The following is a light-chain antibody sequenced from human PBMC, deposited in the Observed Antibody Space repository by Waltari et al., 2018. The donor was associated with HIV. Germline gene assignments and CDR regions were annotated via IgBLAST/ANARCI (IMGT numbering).Light chain of an antibody. V-gene: IGLV2-23*02. CDR1: SSDVGSYNL. Sequence: QSALTQPASVSGSPGQSITISCTGTSSDVGSYNLVSWYQQHPGKAPQLMIYEVSKRPSGVSNRFSGSKSGNTAPLTISGLQAEDEADYYCCSYAGSSTYVFGTGTKVTVL. J-gene: IGLJ1*01. CDR3: CSYAGSSTYV. CDR2: EVS.